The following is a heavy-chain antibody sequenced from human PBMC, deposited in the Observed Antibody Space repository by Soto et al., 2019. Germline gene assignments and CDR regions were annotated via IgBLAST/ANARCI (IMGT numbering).Heavy chain of an antibody. CDR2: IKQDGGDK. V-gene: IGHV3-7*01. CDR1: GFTFSSYD. Sequence: HPGGSLRLSCAASGFTFSSYDMIWVRQAPGRGLEWVASIKQDGGDKYYLGDVKGRFTVSRDDAESSLSLHLNSLRAEDTAIYYCARARFRGMDVWGQGXTVTVYS. J-gene: IGHJ6*02. D-gene: IGHD3-3*01. CDR3: ARARFRGMDV.